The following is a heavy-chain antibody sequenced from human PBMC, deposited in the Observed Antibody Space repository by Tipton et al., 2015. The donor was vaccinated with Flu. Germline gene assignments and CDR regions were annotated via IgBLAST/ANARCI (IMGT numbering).Heavy chain of an antibody. D-gene: IGHD2-21*02. CDR1: GGSLSSFY. J-gene: IGHJ3*02. V-gene: IGHV4-4*07. Sequence: PGLVKPSETLSLTCTVSGGSLSSFYWSWIRQPAGMGLEWIGRIYTSGSTNYNPSLKSRLTMSVDTSKQQFSLKLTSVTAADTAVYYCARVVTYLNDVFDIWGQGTMVTVFS. CDR2: IYTSGST. CDR3: ARVVTYLNDVFDI.